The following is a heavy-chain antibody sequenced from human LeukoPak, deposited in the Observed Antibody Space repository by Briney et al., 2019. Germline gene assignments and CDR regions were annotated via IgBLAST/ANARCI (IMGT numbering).Heavy chain of an antibody. V-gene: IGHV6-1*01. CDR2: TYYRSQWFN. D-gene: IGHD3-22*01. CDR1: GDSVSSNSAA. CDR3: ARGIGKGGYSDF. J-gene: IGHJ4*02. Sequence: SQTLSLTCAISGDSVSSNSAAWNWIRQSLSRGLEWLGRTYYRSQWFNDYAVSVESRITINPDTSKNQYSLQLNSVTPEDTAVYYCARGIGKGGYSDFWGQGTLVTVSS.